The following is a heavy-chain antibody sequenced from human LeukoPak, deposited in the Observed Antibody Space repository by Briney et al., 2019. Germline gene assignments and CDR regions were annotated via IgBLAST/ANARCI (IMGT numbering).Heavy chain of an antibody. Sequence: SETLSLTCAVSGYSISSGYYWGWIRQPPGKGLEWIGSIYHSGSTYYNPSLKSRVTISVDTSKNQFSLKLSSVTAADTAVNYCATILSGYSYGYPFDYWGQGTLVTVSS. J-gene: IGHJ4*02. CDR3: ATILSGYSYGYPFDY. CDR1: GYSISSGYY. V-gene: IGHV4-38-2*01. D-gene: IGHD5-18*01. CDR2: IYHSGST.